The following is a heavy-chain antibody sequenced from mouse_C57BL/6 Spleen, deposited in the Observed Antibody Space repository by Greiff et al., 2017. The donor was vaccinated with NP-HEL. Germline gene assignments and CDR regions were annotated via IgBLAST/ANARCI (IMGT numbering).Heavy chain of an antibody. CDR3: ARSLLYYGSSYDYFDY. V-gene: IGHV5-6*01. J-gene: IGHJ2*01. D-gene: IGHD1-1*01. CDR2: ISSGGSYT. CDR1: GFTFSSYG. Sequence: EVQRVESGGDLVKPGGSLKLSCAASGFTFSSYGMSWVRQTPDKRLEWVATISSGGSYTYYPDSVKGRFTISRDNAKNTLYLQMSSLKSEDTAMYYCARSLLYYGSSYDYFDYWGQGTTLTVSS.